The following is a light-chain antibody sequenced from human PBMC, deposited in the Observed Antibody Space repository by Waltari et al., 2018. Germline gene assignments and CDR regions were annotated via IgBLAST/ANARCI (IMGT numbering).Light chain of an antibody. CDR1: RSDIGSYRC. Sequence: QSALTQPASVSGSLGQSITISCTGTRSDIGSYRCLSWYQQYPGQAPRLISSEVSNRPSRISILFAASRSGTTASVTICGLQAETDANYYCNTYTRDSVLVYGCETNGTVL. J-gene: IGLJ1*01. V-gene: IGLV2-14*01. CDR3: NTYTRDSVLV. CDR2: EVS.